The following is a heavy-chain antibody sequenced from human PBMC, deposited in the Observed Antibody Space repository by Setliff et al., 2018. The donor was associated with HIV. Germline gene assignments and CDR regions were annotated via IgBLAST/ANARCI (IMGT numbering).Heavy chain of an antibody. CDR1: GGSVSSGSYY. D-gene: IGHD3-22*01. Sequence: SETLSLTCSVSGGSVSSGSYYWGWIRQPPGKGLEWIGTLYFTGSTYYNPSLKSRVTISVDTSRNQFSLKLSSVTAADTAVYYCAAGLHYYDSTGYPLTFDYWGQGALVTVSS. CDR3: AAGLHYYDSTGYPLTFDY. V-gene: IGHV4-39*01. CDR2: LYFTGST. J-gene: IGHJ4*02.